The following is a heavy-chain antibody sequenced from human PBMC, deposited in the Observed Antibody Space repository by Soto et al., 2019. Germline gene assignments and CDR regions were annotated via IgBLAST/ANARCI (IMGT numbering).Heavy chain of an antibody. CDR1: GDSVSSNSAA. CDR2: TYYRSKWYN. D-gene: IGHD6-6*01. J-gene: IGHJ6*02. CDR3: ARDGTESAEYSSSSTPYYYYGMDV. Sequence: SQTLSLTCVISGDSVSSNSAAWNWIRQSPSRGLERLGRTYYRSKWYNDYAVSVKSRITINPDTSKNQFSLQLNSVTPEDTAVYYCARDGTESAEYSSSSTPYYYYGMDVWGQGTTVTVSS. V-gene: IGHV6-1*01.